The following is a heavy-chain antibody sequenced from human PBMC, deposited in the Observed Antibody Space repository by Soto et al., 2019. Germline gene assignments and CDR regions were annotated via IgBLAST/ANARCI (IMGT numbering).Heavy chain of an antibody. J-gene: IGHJ3*02. D-gene: IGHD6-6*01. CDR3: ARGRRQRSIAARLDAFDI. Sequence: PSETLTLTCTDSGGSISSYYWSWIRQPPGKGLEWIGYIYYSGSTNYSPSLKSRVTISVDTSKNQFSLKLSSVTAADTAVYYCARGRRQRSIAARLDAFDIWGQGTMVTVSS. V-gene: IGHV4-59*01. CDR2: IYYSGST. CDR1: GGSISSYY.